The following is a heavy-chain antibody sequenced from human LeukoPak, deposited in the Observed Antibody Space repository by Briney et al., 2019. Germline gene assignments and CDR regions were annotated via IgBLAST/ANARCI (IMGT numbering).Heavy chain of an antibody. V-gene: IGHV3-30-3*01. D-gene: IGHD3-3*02. J-gene: IGHJ4*02. CDR1: GFTFSSYA. CDR2: ISYDGSNK. CDR3: ARVPRLAGLDY. Sequence: GGSLRLSCAASGFTFSSYAMHWVRQAPGKGLEWVAVISYDGSNKYYADSVKGRFTISRDNSKNTLYLQMNSLRAEDTAVYYCARVPRLAGLDYRGQGTLVTVSS.